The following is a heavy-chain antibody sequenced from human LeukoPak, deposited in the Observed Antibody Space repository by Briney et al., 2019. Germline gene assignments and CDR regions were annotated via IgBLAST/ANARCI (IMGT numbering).Heavy chain of an antibody. J-gene: IGHJ4*02. D-gene: IGHD6-25*01. V-gene: IGHV4-39*07. CDR1: GGSISSSSYY. Sequence: SETLSLTCTVSGGSISSSSYYWGWIRQPPGKGLEWIGSIYYSGSTYYNPSLKSRVTISVDTSKNQFSLKLSSVTAADTAVYYCARVRAAAADHWGQGTLVTVSS. CDR2: IYYSGST. CDR3: ARVRAAAADH.